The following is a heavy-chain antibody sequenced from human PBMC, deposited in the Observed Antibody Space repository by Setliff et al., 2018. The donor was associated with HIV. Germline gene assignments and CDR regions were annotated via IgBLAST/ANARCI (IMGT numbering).Heavy chain of an antibody. D-gene: IGHD1-1*01. J-gene: IGHJ4*02. Sequence: PSETLSLTCIVSGVSTISSSSSYYWGWIRQPPGKGLEWIGYISHSGITYYNPSLKSRVTISADTSKNHFSLRLSSVTAADTAVYYCARVVQELFDSWGQGTLVTVSS. CDR3: ARVVQELFDS. V-gene: IGHV4-39*02. CDR1: GVSTISSSSSYY. CDR2: ISHSGIT.